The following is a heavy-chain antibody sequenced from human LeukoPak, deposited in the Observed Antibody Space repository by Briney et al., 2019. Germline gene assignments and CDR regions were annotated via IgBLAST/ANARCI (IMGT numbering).Heavy chain of an antibody. CDR3: ARASKVGAANFDY. J-gene: IGHJ4*02. Sequence: PSETLSLTCTVSGGSISSYYWSWIRQPPGKGLEWIGYIYYSGSTNYNPSLKSRVTISVDTSKNQFSLKLSSVTAADTAAHYCARASKVGAANFDYWGQGTLVTVSS. CDR2: IYYSGST. D-gene: IGHD2-15*01. CDR1: GGSISSYY. V-gene: IGHV4-59*01.